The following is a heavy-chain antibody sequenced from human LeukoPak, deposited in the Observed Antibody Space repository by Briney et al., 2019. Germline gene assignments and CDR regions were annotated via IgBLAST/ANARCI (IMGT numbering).Heavy chain of an antibody. Sequence: GGSLRLSCAASGVTFSSFAMHWVRQAPGKGLEWVAVISYHGRDTYYADSVKGRSTISRDNSKNTLYLQLNSLGAEDTAVYYCAAQPCSVGRCYLDYWGQGTLVTVSS. J-gene: IGHJ4*02. CDR2: ISYHGRDT. CDR3: AAQPCSVGRCYLDY. D-gene: IGHD2-15*01. CDR1: GVTFSSFA. V-gene: IGHV3-30*04.